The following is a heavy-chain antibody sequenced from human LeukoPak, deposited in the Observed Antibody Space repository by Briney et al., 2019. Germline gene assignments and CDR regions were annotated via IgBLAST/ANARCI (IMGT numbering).Heavy chain of an antibody. D-gene: IGHD3-10*01. CDR3: ARGDYYGSGTYYSYYMDV. Sequence: SETLSLTCTVSGGFINSYYWSWIRQPAGKGLEGIGRVYTSGSANYNPSLKSRATLSVDKSRNQFSLKLSSVTAADTAVYYCARGDYYGSGTYYSYYMDVWGKGTTVTVSS. CDR1: GGFINSYY. V-gene: IGHV4-4*07. CDR2: VYTSGSA. J-gene: IGHJ6*03.